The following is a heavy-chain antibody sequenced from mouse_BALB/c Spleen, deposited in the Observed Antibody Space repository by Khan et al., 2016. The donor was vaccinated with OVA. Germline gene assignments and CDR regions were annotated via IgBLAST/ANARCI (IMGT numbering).Heavy chain of an antibody. CDR1: GYTFTYYV. CDR3: ARGDGYYVYFDY. D-gene: IGHD2-3*01. J-gene: IGHJ2*01. Sequence: VQLQQPGPELVKPGASVKMSCKASGYTFTYYVITWVKQRTGQGLEWIGEIYPGSDNAYYNERFKGKATLTADKSSNTTHMQLSSLTAEDSAVYFCARGDGYYVYFDYWGQGTTLTVSS. V-gene: IGHV1-81*01. CDR2: IYPGSDNA.